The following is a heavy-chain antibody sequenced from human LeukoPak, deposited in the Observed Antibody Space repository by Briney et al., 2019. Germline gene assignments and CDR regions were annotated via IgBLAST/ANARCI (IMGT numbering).Heavy chain of an antibody. CDR3: ARAYGGRYYMDV. V-gene: IGHV3-13*01. CDR2: IGTAGDT. D-gene: IGHD4-23*01. Sequence: GRSLRLSCAASGFTFSSYAMHWVRHATGKGLEWVSAIGTAGDTYYPGSVKGRFTISRENAKNSLYLQMNSLRAGDTAVYYCARAYGGRYYMDVWGKGTTVTVSS. CDR1: GFTFSSYA. J-gene: IGHJ6*03.